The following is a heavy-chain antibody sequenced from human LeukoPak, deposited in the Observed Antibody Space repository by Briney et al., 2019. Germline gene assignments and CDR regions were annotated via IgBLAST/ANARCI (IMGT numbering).Heavy chain of an antibody. Sequence: GASVKVSCKASGYTFTSYAMHWVRQAPGQRLEWMGWINAGNGITKYSQKFQGRVTITRDTSASTAYMELSSLRSEDTAVYYCARDRDNFDYWGQGTLVTVSS. V-gene: IGHV1-3*01. CDR2: INAGNGIT. CDR3: ARDRDNFDY. J-gene: IGHJ4*02. D-gene: IGHD2-15*01. CDR1: GYTFTSYA.